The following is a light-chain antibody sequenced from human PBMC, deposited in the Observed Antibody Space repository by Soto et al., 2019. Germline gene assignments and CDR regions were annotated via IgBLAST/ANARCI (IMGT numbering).Light chain of an antibody. V-gene: IGLV1-40*01. CDR1: SSNIGAGYD. CDR3: QSYDSSLSAL. CDR2: XXX. Sequence: QSVLTQPPSVSGAPVQRVTISCTGSSSNIGAGYDVHWYQQLPGTAPKLLIXXXXXXXXXXXXXXXXSKSGTSASLAITGXXXXXXXXXYCQSYDSSLSALFGGGTKLTVL. J-gene: IGLJ3*02.